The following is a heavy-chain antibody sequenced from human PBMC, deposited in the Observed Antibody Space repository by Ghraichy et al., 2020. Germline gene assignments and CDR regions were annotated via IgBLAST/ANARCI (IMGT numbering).Heavy chain of an antibody. CDR1: GFTFSSYG. D-gene: IGHD5-12*01. Sequence: GGSLRLSCAASGFTFSSYGMHWVRQAPGKGLEWVAVISYDGSNKYYADSVKGRFTISRDNSKNTLYLQMNSLRAEDMAVYYCAKERRVPIVATKQYYFDYWGQGTLVTVSS. V-gene: IGHV3-30*18. J-gene: IGHJ4*02. CDR2: ISYDGSNK. CDR3: AKERRVPIVATKQYYFDY.